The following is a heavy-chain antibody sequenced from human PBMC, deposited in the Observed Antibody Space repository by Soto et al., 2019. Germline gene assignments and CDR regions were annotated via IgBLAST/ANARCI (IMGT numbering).Heavy chain of an antibody. CDR2: SSGISGHT. V-gene: IGHV3-23*01. Sequence: QPGGSLRLSCVASGFTFSSYAMSWVRQAPGKGLEWVSSSGISGHTFYAASVKGRFTISRDGSKNTVHLQMNSLRVEEAAVYYFTTGTDIARGGVGHWGQGA. D-gene: IGHD3-16*01. CDR1: GFTFSSYA. J-gene: IGHJ4*02. CDR3: TTGTDIARGGVGH.